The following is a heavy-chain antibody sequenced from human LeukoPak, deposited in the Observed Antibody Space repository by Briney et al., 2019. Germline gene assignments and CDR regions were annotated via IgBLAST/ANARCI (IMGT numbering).Heavy chain of an antibody. Sequence: SGGSLRLSCAASGFTFSSYWMHWVRQAPEKGLEWVANIKQDGSEKDYVDSVKGRFTISRDNAKNSLYLQMNSLRAEDTAVYYCARDSDVPFDYWGQGTLVTVSS. CDR1: GFTFSSYW. V-gene: IGHV3-7*01. J-gene: IGHJ4*02. CDR2: IKQDGSEK. CDR3: ARDSDVPFDY. D-gene: IGHD3-16*01.